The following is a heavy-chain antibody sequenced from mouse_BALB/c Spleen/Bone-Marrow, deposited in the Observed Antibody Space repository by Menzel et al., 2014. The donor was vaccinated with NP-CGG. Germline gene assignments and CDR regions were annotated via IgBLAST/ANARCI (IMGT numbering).Heavy chain of an antibody. V-gene: IGHV5-6-3*01. CDR1: GFTFSSYG. CDR2: INSNGGST. CDR3: ARDMITTRGFAY. Sequence: EVKLVESGGGLVQPGGSLKLSCAASGFTFSSYGMSWVRQTPDKRLELVATINSNGGSTYYPDSVKGRFTISRDNAKNTLYLQMSSLKSEDTAMYYCARDMITTRGFAYWCQGTLVTVSA. J-gene: IGHJ3*01. D-gene: IGHD2-4*01.